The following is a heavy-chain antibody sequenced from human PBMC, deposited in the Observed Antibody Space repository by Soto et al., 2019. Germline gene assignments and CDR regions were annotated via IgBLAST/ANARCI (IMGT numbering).Heavy chain of an antibody. V-gene: IGHV4-4*02. CDR2: IYHSAST. CDR1: NGSISSSNW. D-gene: IGHD3-16*01. Sequence: QVQLQESGPGLVKPSGTLSLTCAVSNGSISSSNWWSWVRQPPGKRLEWIGEIYHSASTNYNPSLKSRVTISVDKSKNQFSLKLSSVTAADTAVYYCASAGDQNSDYFDYWGQGTLVTVSS. J-gene: IGHJ4*02. CDR3: ASAGDQNSDYFDY.